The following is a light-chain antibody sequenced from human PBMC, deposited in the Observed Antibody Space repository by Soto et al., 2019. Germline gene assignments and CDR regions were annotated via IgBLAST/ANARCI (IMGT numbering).Light chain of an antibody. J-gene: IGKJ1*01. CDR1: QSVSSSY. CDR3: QQSYRTSRT. Sequence: EIVLTQSPGTLSLSPGERATLSCRASQSVSSSYLAWYQQKPGQAPRLLIYGASSRATGIPERFSGSGSGTDFTLTISSLQPEYFATYYCQQSYRTSRTFGQGT. CDR2: GAS. V-gene: IGKV3-20*01.